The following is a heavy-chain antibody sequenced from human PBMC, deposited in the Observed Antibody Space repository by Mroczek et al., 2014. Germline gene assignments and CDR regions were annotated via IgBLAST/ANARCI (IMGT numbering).Heavy chain of an antibody. D-gene: IGHD6-6*01. CDR2: INHSGST. J-gene: IGHJ4*02. CDR1: GGSFSGYY. V-gene: IGHV4-34*01. CDR3: ARVSSWVDFDY. Sequence: QVQLQQWGAGLLKPSETLSLTCAVYGGSFSGYYWSWIRQPPGKGLEWIGEINHSGSTNYNPSLKSRVTISVDTSKNQFSLKLSSVTAADTAVYYCARVSSWVDFDYWGQGTLVTVS.